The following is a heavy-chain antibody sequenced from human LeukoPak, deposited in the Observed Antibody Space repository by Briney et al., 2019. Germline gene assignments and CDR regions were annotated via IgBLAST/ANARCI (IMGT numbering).Heavy chain of an antibody. Sequence: GGSLRLSCAASGFTFSSYSMNWVRQAPGKGLEWVSSISSSSSYIYYADSVKGRFTISRDNAKNSLYLQMNSLRAEDTVVYYCARDSYYYDSSGYPYYYGMDVWGQGTTVTVSS. CDR2: ISSSSSYI. J-gene: IGHJ6*02. CDR3: ARDSYYYDSSGYPYYYGMDV. CDR1: GFTFSSYS. V-gene: IGHV3-21*01. D-gene: IGHD3-22*01.